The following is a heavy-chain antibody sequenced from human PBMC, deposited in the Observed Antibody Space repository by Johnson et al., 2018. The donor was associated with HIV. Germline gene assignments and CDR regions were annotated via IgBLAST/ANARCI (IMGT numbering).Heavy chain of an antibody. J-gene: IGHJ3*02. Sequence: VQLVESGGGVARPGGSLRLSCEASGFSFDEYDMSWVRQAPGKGLEWVSGINWNGATPGSADSVKGRFTISRDNAKNFLYLQMNSLRAEDTAVYYCARDDTMMHGFDIWGQGTIVTVSS. V-gene: IGHV3-20*04. D-gene: IGHD3-22*01. CDR1: GFSFDEYD. CDR2: INWNGATP. CDR3: ARDDTMMHGFDI.